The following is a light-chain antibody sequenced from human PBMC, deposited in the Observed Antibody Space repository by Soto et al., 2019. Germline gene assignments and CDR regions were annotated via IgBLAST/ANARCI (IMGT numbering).Light chain of an antibody. Sequence: DIQMTQSPSTLSASVGDRVTITCRASQYISTWLAWYQQKPGKAPKLLIYDAFSLESGVPSRFSGSGSGTEFTLTISSLQPDDCATYYCQQYNDYLYTFGQGTKLETK. CDR3: QQYNDYLYT. J-gene: IGKJ2*01. CDR1: QYISTW. V-gene: IGKV1-5*01. CDR2: DAF.